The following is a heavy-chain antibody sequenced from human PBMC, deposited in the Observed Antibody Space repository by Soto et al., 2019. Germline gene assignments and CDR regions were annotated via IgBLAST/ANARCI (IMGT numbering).Heavy chain of an antibody. CDR1: GGSISSGGYS. CDR2: IYQSGST. J-gene: IGHJ6*02. V-gene: IGHV4-30-2*01. CDR3: ATQSYSNSGAYYYYAMDV. Sequence: SETLSLTCAVSGGSISSGGYSWSWIRQPPGKGLEWIGYIYQSGSTYYNPSLKSRVTISVDRSRNQISLKLSSVTAADTAVYFCATQSYSNSGAYYYYAMDVWGQGTTVTVSS. D-gene: IGHD4-4*01.